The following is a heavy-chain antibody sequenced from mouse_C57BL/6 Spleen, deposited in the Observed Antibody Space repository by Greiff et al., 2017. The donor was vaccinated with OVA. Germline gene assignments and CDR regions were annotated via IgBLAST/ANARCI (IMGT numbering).Heavy chain of an antibody. V-gene: IGHV1-22*01. D-gene: IGHD2-14*01. Sequence: EVQLQQSGPELVKPGASVKMSCKASGYTFTDYNMHWVKQSHGKSLEWIGYINPNNGGTSYNQKFKGKATLTVNKSSSTAYMELRSLTSEDSAVYYCARGSYRVDYFDYWGQGTTLTVSS. CDR2: INPNNGGT. CDR3: ARGSYRVDYFDY. CDR1: GYTFTDYN. J-gene: IGHJ2*01.